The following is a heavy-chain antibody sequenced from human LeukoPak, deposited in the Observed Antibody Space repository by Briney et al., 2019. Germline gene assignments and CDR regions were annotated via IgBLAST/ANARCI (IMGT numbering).Heavy chain of an antibody. J-gene: IGHJ4*02. Sequence: GRSLRLSCAACGFTFSRSGIHWVRQAPGRGLEWGAVISYDGRVEYYADSVKGRFTISSDYSKNTLYLQMNILRAEDTAVYCCAKDSKGSGTYYDRYFDHWGQGTLVTVAS. CDR2: ISYDGRVE. CDR1: GFTFSRSG. CDR3: AKDSKGSGTYYDRYFDH. D-gene: IGHD3-10*01. V-gene: IGHV3-30*18.